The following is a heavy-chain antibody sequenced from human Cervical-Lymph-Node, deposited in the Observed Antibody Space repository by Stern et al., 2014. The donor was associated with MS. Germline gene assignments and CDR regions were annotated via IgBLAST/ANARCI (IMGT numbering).Heavy chain of an antibody. V-gene: IGHV5-51*01. Sequence: VQLVVSGPEVKRPGGSLKIACQASGYTFTSYWIGWVRQMAGEGLEWTSIIFHGGSDIRDSQSSRDQLAISADKTSSTAYLQWNNLKATDTAIYYCARQRYFDYWGQGTLVTVSS. J-gene: IGHJ4*02. CDR2: IFHGGSDI. CDR1: GYTFTSYW. CDR3: ARQRYFDY.